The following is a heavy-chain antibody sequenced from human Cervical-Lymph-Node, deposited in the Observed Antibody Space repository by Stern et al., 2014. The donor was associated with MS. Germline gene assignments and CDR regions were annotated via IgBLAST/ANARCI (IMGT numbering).Heavy chain of an antibody. J-gene: IGHJ6*02. CDR1: GGTFSNYA. D-gene: IGHD4-17*01. CDR2: IVPLFGKP. V-gene: IGHV1-69*01. Sequence: QMQLGQSGAEVKKPGSSVKVSCKASGGTFSNYATSWERRAPGQGLEWMGGIVPLFGKPNYAQKFQGRVTITADESTSTAYMDLSSLRSEDTAVYYCASPLTATSVPFGYYGMDVWGQGTTVTVS. CDR3: ASPLTATSVPFGYYGMDV.